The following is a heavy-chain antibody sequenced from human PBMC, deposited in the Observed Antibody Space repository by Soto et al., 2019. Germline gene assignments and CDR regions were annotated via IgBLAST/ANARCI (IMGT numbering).Heavy chain of an antibody. CDR3: ARGGMGKSYWTLDS. D-gene: IGHD1-26*01. Sequence: ASVKVSCKAPGYTFSNYGVNWVRQAPGQGLEWLGYIMAYNNNPHYAQKFVGRVTMTADPSTSTAFLELRSLTSDDTAVYYCARGGMGKSYWTLDSWGQGTQVTVSS. J-gene: IGHJ4*02. V-gene: IGHV1-18*01. CDR2: IMAYNNNP. CDR1: GYTFSNYG.